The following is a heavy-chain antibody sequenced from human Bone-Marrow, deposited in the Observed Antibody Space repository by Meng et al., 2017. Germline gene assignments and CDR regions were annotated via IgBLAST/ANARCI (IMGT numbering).Heavy chain of an antibody. CDR1: GGTFRNFW. Sequence: EVVLVVSGGVFVNRGGSLRSSCVVCGGTFRNFWMTWVRQAPGKGLEWVGRIKSKVDGGTTDFAAPVKGRFTISRDNSKNTLYLQMNSLRAEDTAVYYCARELVATFSDYWGQGTLVTVFS. V-gene: IGHV3-15*01. J-gene: IGHJ4*02. D-gene: IGHD5-12*01. CDR3: ARELVATFSDY. CDR2: IKSKVDGGTT.